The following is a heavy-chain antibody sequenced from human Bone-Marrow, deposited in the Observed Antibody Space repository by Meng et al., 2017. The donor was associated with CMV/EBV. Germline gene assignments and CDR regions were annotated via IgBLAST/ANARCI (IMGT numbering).Heavy chain of an antibody. CDR3: ARDSSRWELPLD. Sequence: VSGGSISSGGYYWSWIRQHPGAGLEWIGYIYYSGSTYYNPSLKSRVTISVDTSKNQFSLKLSSVTAADTAVYYCARDSSRWELPLDWGQGTLVTVSS. J-gene: IGHJ4*02. D-gene: IGHD1-26*01. CDR1: GGSISSGGYY. CDR2: IYYSGST. V-gene: IGHV4-31*02.